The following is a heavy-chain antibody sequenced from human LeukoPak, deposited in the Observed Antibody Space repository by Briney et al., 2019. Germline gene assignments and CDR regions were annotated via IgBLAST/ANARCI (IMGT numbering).Heavy chain of an antibody. CDR2: FDPEDGET. V-gene: IGHV1-24*01. CDR1: GYTLTELS. Sequence: ASVKVSCKVSGYTLTELSMHWVRQAPGKGLEWMGGFDPEDGETIYALKFQGRVTMTEDTSTDTAYMELSSLRSEDTAVYYCARVGGVAHTRGAFDIWGQGTMVTVSS. CDR3: ARVGGVAHTRGAFDI. J-gene: IGHJ3*02.